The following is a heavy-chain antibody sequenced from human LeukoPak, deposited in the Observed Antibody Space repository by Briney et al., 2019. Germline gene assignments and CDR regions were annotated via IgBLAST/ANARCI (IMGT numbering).Heavy chain of an antibody. CDR3: ARDREDYGDYFYGMGV. Sequence: GGSLRLSCAASGFTFRSYATHWVRQAPGKGLEWVAVISYDGGNKYYADSVKGRFTISSDNSKNTLYLQMNSLRVEDTAVYHCARDREDYGDYFYGMGVWGQGTTVTVSS. CDR1: GFTFRSYA. D-gene: IGHD4-17*01. J-gene: IGHJ6*02. CDR2: ISYDGGNK. V-gene: IGHV3-30-3*01.